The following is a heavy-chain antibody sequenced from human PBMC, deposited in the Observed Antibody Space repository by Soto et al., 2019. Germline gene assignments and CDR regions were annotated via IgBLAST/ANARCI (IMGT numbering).Heavy chain of an antibody. J-gene: IGHJ4*02. CDR3: ASLSAGYYFDSSGYYFDY. D-gene: IGHD3-22*01. Sequence: SETLSLTCTVSGGSISSGGYYWSWIRQHPGKGLEWIGYIYYSGSTSYNPSLKGRLTISIDTSKNQFSLNLISVTAADTAVYYCASLSAGYYFDSSGYYFDYWGQGTLVTVSS. CDR2: IYYSGST. CDR1: GGSISSGGYY. V-gene: IGHV4-31*03.